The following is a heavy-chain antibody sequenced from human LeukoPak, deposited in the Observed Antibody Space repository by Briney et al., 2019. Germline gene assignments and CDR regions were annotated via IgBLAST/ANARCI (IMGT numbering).Heavy chain of an antibody. V-gene: IGHV1-24*01. CDR2: LYPEDGET. CDR1: LYTLSELS. Sequence: ASVSVSSKVSLYTLSELSMHGVRQAPREGVEWMGGLYPEDGETIYAQKLQGRVTMAEDTSTDTAYMELSSLRSEDTAVYYCATDSYYDSSGLNPWGQGTLVTVSS. D-gene: IGHD3-22*01. CDR3: ATDSYYDSSGLNP. J-gene: IGHJ5*02.